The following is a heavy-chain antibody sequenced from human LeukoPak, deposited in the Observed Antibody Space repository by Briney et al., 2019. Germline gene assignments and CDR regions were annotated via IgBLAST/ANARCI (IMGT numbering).Heavy chain of an antibody. J-gene: IGHJ1*01. CDR2: INPISGGT. Sequence: ASVKVSCKASGYTFTDYYMHWVRQAPGQGLEWMGWINPISGGTNYAQRFQGRVTMTRDTSISTAYMELSSLRSDDTAVYYCASPMYLQHWGQGTLVTVSS. CDR1: GYTFTDYY. V-gene: IGHV1-2*02. CDR3: ASPMYLQH.